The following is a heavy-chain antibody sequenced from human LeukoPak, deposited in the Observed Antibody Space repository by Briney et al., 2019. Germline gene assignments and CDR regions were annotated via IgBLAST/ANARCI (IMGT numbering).Heavy chain of an antibody. CDR3: ARGYSRAAFDI. CDR2: ISYDGSNK. D-gene: IGHD2-15*01. J-gene: IGHJ3*02. V-gene: IGHV3-30*03. Sequence: GGSLRLSCAASGFTFSSYGMHWVRQAPGKGLEWVAVISYDGSNKYYADSVKGRFTVSRDNGKNSLLLQMNSLRAEDTALYYCARGYSRAAFDIWGQGTVVAVSS. CDR1: GFTFSSYG.